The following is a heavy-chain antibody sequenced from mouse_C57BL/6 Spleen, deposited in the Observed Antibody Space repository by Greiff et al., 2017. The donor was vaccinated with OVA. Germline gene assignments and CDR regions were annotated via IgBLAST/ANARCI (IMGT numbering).Heavy chain of an antibody. CDR3: ARCRIPYYAMDY. Sequence: QVQLQQPGAELVKPGASVKMSCKASGYTFTSYWITWVKQRPGQGLEWIGDIYPGSGSTNYNEKFKSKATLTVDKSSSTAYMQLSSLTSEYAAVYFGARCRIPYYAMDYWGQGTSVTVSS. CDR1: GYTFTSYW. V-gene: IGHV1-55*01. CDR2: IYPGSGST. J-gene: IGHJ4*01.